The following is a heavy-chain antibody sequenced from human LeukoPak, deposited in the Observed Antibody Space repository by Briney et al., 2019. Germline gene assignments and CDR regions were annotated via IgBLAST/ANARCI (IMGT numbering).Heavy chain of an antibody. V-gene: IGHV1-8*01. CDR3: ARDRPPAEMAGGDY. CDR2: MNPNSGNT. CDR1: GYTLTSYD. Sequence: ASVKVSCKASGYTLTSYDINWVRQATGQGLEWMGWMNPNSGNTGYAQKLQGRVTMTTDTSTSTAYMELRSLRSDDTAVYYCARDRPPAEMAGGDYWGQGTLVTVSS. D-gene: IGHD5-24*01. J-gene: IGHJ4*02.